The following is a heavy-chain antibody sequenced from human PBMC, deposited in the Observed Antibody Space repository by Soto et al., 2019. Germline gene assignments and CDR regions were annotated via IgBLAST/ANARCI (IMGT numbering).Heavy chain of an antibody. J-gene: IGHJ4*02. CDR1: GYTFSGFY. CDR2: INPNSGGT. Sequence: VSVKVSCKASGYTFSGFYMHWVRQAPGQGLEWMGWINPNSGGTKSAEKFQGRVTMTRDTSISTAYMELSRLTSDDTAVYYCAGAAVTGTAGLDFWGQGTQVTVSS. D-gene: IGHD6-19*01. V-gene: IGHV1-2*02. CDR3: AGAAVTGTAGLDF.